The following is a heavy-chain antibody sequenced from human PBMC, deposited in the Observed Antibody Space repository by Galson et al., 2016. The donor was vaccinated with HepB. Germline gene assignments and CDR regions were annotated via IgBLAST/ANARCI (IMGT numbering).Heavy chain of an antibody. V-gene: IGHV3-30*18. D-gene: IGHD2/OR15-2a*01. CDR2: DSMNGRRK. Sequence: SLRLSCADSGFTFSQRGMHWVRQAPGKGLEWVAADSMNGRRKFYADSVKGRFTISRDNSNNLLFLQMSSLRVDDTAVYYCAKRHEYCPPVGCSVDYWGQGTLVSVSS. J-gene: IGHJ4*02. CDR1: GFTFSQRG. CDR3: AKRHEYCPPVGCSVDY.